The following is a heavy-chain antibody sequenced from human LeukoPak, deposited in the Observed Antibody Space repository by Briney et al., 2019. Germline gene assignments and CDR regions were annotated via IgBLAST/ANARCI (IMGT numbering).Heavy chain of an antibody. CDR3: AKAPIPSGRDAFDI. V-gene: IGHV3-23*01. CDR1: PFTFSSYS. CDR2: ISGSGGST. Sequence: PGGSLRLSCTASPFTFSSYSLNWVRQAPGKGLEWVSAISGSGGSTYYADSVKGRFTISRDNSKNTLYLQMNSLRAGDTAVYYCAKAPIPSGRDAFDIWGQGTMVTVSS. D-gene: IGHD2-2*02. J-gene: IGHJ3*02.